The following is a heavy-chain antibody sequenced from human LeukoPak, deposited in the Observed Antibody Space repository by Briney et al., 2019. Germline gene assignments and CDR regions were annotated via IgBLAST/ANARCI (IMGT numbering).Heavy chain of an antibody. D-gene: IGHD2-15*01. V-gene: IGHV1-46*01. J-gene: IGHJ4*02. Sequence: VSVKVSCKASGYTFTSYYMHWVRQAPGQGLEWMGIINPSGGSTSYAQKFQGRVTMTRDMSTSTVYMELSSLRSEDTAVYYCARDVSDCSGGSCYSYFDYWGQGTLVAVSS. CDR3: ARDVSDCSGGSCYSYFDY. CDR1: GYTFTSYY. CDR2: INPSGGST.